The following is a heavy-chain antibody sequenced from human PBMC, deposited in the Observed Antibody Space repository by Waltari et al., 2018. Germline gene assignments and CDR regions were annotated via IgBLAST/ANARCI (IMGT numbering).Heavy chain of an antibody. V-gene: IGHV4-59*01. CDR2: IYYSGST. D-gene: IGHD6-13*01. Sequence: QVQLQESGPGLVKPSETLSLTCTVSGGSISSYYWTWIRQPPGKGLEWIGYIYYSGSTNYNPALKSRVTISVDTSKNQFSLKLSSVTAADTAVYYCAREAGQHLYGMDVWGQGTTVTVSS. J-gene: IGHJ6*02. CDR1: GGSISSYY. CDR3: AREAGQHLYGMDV.